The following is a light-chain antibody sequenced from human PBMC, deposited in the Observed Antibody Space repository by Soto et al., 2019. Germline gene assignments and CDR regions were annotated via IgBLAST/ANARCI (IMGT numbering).Light chain of an antibody. V-gene: IGLV2-8*01. CDR2: DVS. Sequence: QSVLTQPPSASGSPGQSVTISCTGTSSDIGGYNYVSWYQQHPGKAPKLMIYDVSKRPSGVSDRFSGSKSGNTASLTVSGLQAEDEADYHGSSYAGSIPVVFGGGTIVTV. CDR3: SSYAGSIPVV. J-gene: IGLJ2*01. CDR1: SSDIGGYNY.